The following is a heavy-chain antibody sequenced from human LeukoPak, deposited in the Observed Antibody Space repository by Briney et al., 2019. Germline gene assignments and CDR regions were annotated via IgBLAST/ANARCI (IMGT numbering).Heavy chain of an antibody. V-gene: IGHV4-59*01. CDR2: IYYSWST. CDR1: GGSISSYY. CDR3: ARDNCSSTSCYGYYYYYYMDV. D-gene: IGHD2-2*01. Sequence: SETLSLTCTVSGGSISSYYWSWIRQPPGKGLEWIGYIYYSWSTNYNPSLKSRVTISVDTSKNQFSLKLSSVTAADTAVYYCARDNCSSTSCYGYYYYYYMDVWGKGTTVTVSS. J-gene: IGHJ6*03.